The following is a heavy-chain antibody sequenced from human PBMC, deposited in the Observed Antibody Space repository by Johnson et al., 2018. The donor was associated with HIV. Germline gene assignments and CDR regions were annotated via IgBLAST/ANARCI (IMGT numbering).Heavy chain of an antibody. D-gene: IGHD6-25*01. CDR3: AKGGIDAFDI. CDR1: GFTFSSYA. CDR2: ISYDGSDK. Sequence: QMQLVESGGGVVQPGRSLRLSCAASGFTFSSYAMHWVRQAPAKGLQWVAVISYDGSDKDYADSVKGRFTISRDSSKNTLYLQMNSLRAEDTAVYYCAKGGIDAFDIWGQGTMVTVSS. V-gene: IGHV3-30*04. J-gene: IGHJ3*02.